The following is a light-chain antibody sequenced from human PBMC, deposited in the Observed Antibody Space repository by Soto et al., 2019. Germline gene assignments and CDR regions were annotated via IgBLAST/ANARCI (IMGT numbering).Light chain of an antibody. CDR1: QTLFYRSNNRTY. CDR3: QQYYFTPHT. CDR2: WAS. V-gene: IGKV4-1*01. Sequence: DIVMTQSPDSLAVSLGERATINCKSNQTLFYRSNNRTYLTWYQHKPGQPPKLLIYWASTRKSGVSDRFSGSGSGTDFTLTISSLQAEDVALYYCQQYYFTPHTFGGGTKVEIK. J-gene: IGKJ4*01.